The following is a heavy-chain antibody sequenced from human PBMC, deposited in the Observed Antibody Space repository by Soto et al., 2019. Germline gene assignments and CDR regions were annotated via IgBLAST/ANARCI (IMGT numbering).Heavy chain of an antibody. V-gene: IGHV4-39*01. D-gene: IGHD3-16*02. CDR1: GGSISSGDYY. Sequence: ASETLSLTCTVSGGSISSGDYYWGWFRQPPGKGLEWIGSLYYSGTTYYNSSLKSRVTISRDTSKNQFSLKVSSVTAADTAVYYCARASPPPPYIWGSYRNPKPYYMDVWGKGTTVTVSS. CDR2: LYYSGTT. J-gene: IGHJ6*03. CDR3: ARASPPPPYIWGSYRNPKPYYMDV.